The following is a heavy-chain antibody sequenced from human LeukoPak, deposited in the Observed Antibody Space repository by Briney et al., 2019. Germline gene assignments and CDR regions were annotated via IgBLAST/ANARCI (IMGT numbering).Heavy chain of an antibody. CDR2: INHSGST. CDR1: GGSFSGYY. J-gene: IGHJ2*01. CDR3: ARGPGGGYSSQLTFDWYFDL. V-gene: IGHV4-34*01. D-gene: IGHD3-22*01. Sequence: SETLSLTCAVYGGSFSGYYWSWIRQPPGKGLEWVGEINHSGSTNYNPSLKSRVTISVDTSKNQFSLKLSSVTAADTAVYYCARGPGGGYSSQLTFDWYFDLWGRGTLVTVSS.